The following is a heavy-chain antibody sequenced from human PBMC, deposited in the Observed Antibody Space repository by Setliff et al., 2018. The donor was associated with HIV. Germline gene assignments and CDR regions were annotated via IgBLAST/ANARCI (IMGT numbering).Heavy chain of an antibody. CDR2: IYYSGST. CDR3: AVYDRDIAAAPGYFDY. CDR1: GGSISSGGYY. J-gene: IGHJ4*02. D-gene: IGHD6-13*01. Sequence: SSETLSLTCTVSGGSISSGGYYWSWIRQHPGKGLEWIGYIYYSGSTYYNPSLKSRVTISIDTSKNQFSLKLSSVTAADTAVYYCAVYDRDIAAAPGYFDYWGQGTLVTVSS. V-gene: IGHV4-31*03.